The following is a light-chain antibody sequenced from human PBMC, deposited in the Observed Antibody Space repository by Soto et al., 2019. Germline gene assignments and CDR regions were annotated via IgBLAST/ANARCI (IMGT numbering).Light chain of an antibody. CDR3: RSYADSNSYV. V-gene: IGLV2-8*01. Sequence: QSALTQPPSASGSPGQSVTISCTGTSSDVGGYNYVYWYQQHPGKAPKLMIYEVTKRPSGVPDRFSGSKSGNTASLTVSGLQAEDEADYYCRSYADSNSYVFGTGTKLTVL. CDR2: EVT. J-gene: IGLJ1*01. CDR1: SSDVGGYNY.